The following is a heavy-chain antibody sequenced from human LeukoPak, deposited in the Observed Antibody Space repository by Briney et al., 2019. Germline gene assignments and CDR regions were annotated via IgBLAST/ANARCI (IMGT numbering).Heavy chain of an antibody. J-gene: IGHJ6*03. Sequence: PSETLSLTRTVSLGSISGSYWNWIRQPPGKGLEWVGYVDNTGSTNFNPSLNGRVSISRDTTKNLFSLRLRSVTAADTAVYFCARGRVSSSTWYSTYYYYFYMDVWGKGTTVTVSS. CDR3: ARGRVSSSTWYSTYYYYFYMDV. CDR2: VDNTGST. CDR1: LGSISGSY. D-gene: IGHD1-1*01. V-gene: IGHV4-59*01.